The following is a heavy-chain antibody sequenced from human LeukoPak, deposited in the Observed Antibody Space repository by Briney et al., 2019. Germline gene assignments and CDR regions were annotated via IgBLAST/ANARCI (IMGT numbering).Heavy chain of an antibody. J-gene: IGHJ4*02. V-gene: IGHV4-34*01. Sequence: PSETLSLTCAVYGGSFSGYYWSWIRQPPGKGLEWIGEINHSGSTNYNPSLKSRVTISVDTSKNQFSLKLSSVTAADTAVYYCARAPGSDPFDYWGQGTLVTVSS. D-gene: IGHD2-21*02. CDR3: ARAPGSDPFDY. CDR1: GGSFSGYY. CDR2: INHSGST.